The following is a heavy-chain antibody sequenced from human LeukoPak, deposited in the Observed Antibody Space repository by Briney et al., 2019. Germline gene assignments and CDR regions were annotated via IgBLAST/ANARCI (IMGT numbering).Heavy chain of an antibody. J-gene: IGHJ3*02. D-gene: IGHD4-17*01. CDR3: ASGGDDYGDYAAFDI. CDR2: ISPSGGST. Sequence: ASVKVSCKAFGYTFTSNYMYWVRQAPGQGPEWMGVISPSGGSTTYAQKFQGRVTLTRDMSTSTDYLELSSLRSEDTAVYYCASGGDDYGDYAAFDIWGQGTMVTVSS. CDR1: GYTFTSNY. V-gene: IGHV1-46*01.